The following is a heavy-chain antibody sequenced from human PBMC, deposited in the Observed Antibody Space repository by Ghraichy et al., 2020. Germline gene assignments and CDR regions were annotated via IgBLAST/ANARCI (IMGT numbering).Heavy chain of an antibody. Sequence: SCTVSGDSISSSSYYWGWIRQPPGKGLEWIASIHYSGSTYHNPSLKSRVTISVDTSKNQFSLKLSFVTAADTAVYYCARHKGYCYSSSSCYTDWFDPWGQGTLVTVSS. J-gene: IGHJ5*02. CDR1: GDSISSSSYY. D-gene: IGHD2-2*01. CDR3: ARHKGYCYSSSSCYTDWFDP. V-gene: IGHV4-39*01. CDR2: IHYSGST.